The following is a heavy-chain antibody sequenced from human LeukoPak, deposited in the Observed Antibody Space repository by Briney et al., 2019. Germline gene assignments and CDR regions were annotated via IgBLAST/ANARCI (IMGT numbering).Heavy chain of an antibody. Sequence: PGGTLRLSCAASGFTFSSYGMHWVRQAPGKGVEWVAVISYDGSNKYYADSVKGRFTISRDNSKNTLYLQMNSLRAEDTAVYYCAKDGTRVRYFDWLGGYYYYYMDVWGKGTTVTVSS. D-gene: IGHD3-9*01. J-gene: IGHJ6*03. CDR2: ISYDGSNK. CDR1: GFTFSSYG. V-gene: IGHV3-30*18. CDR3: AKDGTRVRYFDWLGGYYYYYMDV.